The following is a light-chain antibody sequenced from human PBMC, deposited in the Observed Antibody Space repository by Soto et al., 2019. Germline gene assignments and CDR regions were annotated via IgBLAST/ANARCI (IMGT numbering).Light chain of an antibody. J-gene: IGLJ7*01. CDR1: SGHSNYA. CDR2: VNSGGSH. CDR3: QTWGTGSAIVV. Sequence: QLGLTQSPSASASLGASVKLTCTLSSGHSNYAIAWHQQQPEKGPRYLMKVNSGGSHIKGDGIPDRFSGSSSGAERYLFISSLQSEDEADYYCQTWGTGSAIVVFGGGTQLTVL. V-gene: IGLV4-69*01.